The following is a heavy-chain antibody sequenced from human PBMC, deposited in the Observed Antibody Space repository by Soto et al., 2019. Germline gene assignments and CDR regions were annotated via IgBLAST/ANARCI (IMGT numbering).Heavy chain of an antibody. CDR3: CASGHCXXSSCSYLDL. J-gene: IGHJ2*01. CDR2: IYYSGTT. Sequence: QVQLQESGPGLVKPSQTLSLTCTVSGGSISSGGSYWSWIRQSPGKGLEWIGYIYYSGTTYYNPSLKSRVSIXLXXXXXXXSXKXXXXXXXXXXXYYCASGHCXXSSCSYLDLWGRGTLVTVSS. CDR1: GGSISSGGSY. V-gene: IGHV4-31*03. D-gene: IGHD6-13*01.